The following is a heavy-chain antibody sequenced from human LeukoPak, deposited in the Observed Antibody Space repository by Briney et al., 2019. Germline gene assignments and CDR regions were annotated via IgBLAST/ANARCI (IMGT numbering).Heavy chain of an antibody. D-gene: IGHD5-12*01. V-gene: IGHV3-21*01. J-gene: IGHJ4*02. Sequence: PGGSLRLSCAASGFTFTDYAMNWVRQAPGKGLEWVSSISSSSSYIYYADSVKGRFTISRDNAKNSLYLQMNSLRAEDTAVYYCASGYSGYEAFFDYWGQGTLVTVSS. CDR2: ISSSSSYI. CDR3: ASGYSGYEAFFDY. CDR1: GFTFTDYA.